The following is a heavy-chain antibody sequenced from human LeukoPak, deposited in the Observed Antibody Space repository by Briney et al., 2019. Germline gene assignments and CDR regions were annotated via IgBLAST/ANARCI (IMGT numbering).Heavy chain of an antibody. CDR3: AHRVHYCSSTSCQGWFDP. CDR1: GFSLSTSGVR. CDR2: IYWDDDK. J-gene: IGHJ5*02. D-gene: IGHD2-2*01. Sequence: SAPTLVKPPQTLTLPCTLSGFSLSTSGVRVGWLRQPPGKALEWLALIYWDDDKRFSSSLKSRLTLTKSTYQNQVVLTMTNMDPVDTATYYCAHRVHYCSSTSCQGWFDPWGQGTLVTVSS. V-gene: IGHV2-5*02.